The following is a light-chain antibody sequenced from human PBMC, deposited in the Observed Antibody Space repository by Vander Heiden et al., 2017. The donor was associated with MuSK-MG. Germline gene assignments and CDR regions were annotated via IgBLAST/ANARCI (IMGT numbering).Light chain of an antibody. CDR2: DVS. Sequence: QSALTQPASVSGSPGQSITISCTGTSSDVGGYNYVSWYQQHPGKAPKLMIYDVSNRPSGVSNRFSGSKSGNTASLTISGLQAEDEADYYCSSYTSSSTLFGGGTKLTGL. CDR3: SSYTSSSTL. V-gene: IGLV2-14*01. CDR1: SSDVGGYNY. J-gene: IGLJ2*01.